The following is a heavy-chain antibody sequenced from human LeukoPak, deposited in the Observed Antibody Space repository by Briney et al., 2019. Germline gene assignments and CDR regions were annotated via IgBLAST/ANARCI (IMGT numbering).Heavy chain of an antibody. D-gene: IGHD3-3*01. CDR2: IKQDGSHA. CDR3: AKDTSRTTFGVVQNWFDP. CDR1: GFTFSSYW. V-gene: IGHV3-7*01. Sequence: GGSLRLSCAASGFTFSSYWMSWVRQAPGKGLEWVANIKQDGSHAYYADSVKGRFTVSRDNSKNTLYLQMNSLRPEDTAMYYCAKDTSRTTFGVVQNWFDPWGQGTLVTVSS. J-gene: IGHJ5*02.